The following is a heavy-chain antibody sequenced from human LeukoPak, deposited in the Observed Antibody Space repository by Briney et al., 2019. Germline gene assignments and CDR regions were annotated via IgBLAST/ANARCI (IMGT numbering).Heavy chain of an antibody. J-gene: IGHJ4*02. Sequence: GGSLRLSCAASGFTFSSYAMSWDRQAPGKGLEWVSAISGSGGSTYYADSVKGRFTISRDNSKNTLYLQMNSLRAEDTAVYYCARPRRSTSCYDFWGQGTLVTVSS. CDR1: GFTFSSYA. D-gene: IGHD2-2*01. CDR3: ARPRRSTSCYDF. V-gene: IGHV3-23*01. CDR2: ISGSGGST.